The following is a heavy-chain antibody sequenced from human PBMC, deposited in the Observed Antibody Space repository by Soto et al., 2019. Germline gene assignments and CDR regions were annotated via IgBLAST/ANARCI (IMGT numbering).Heavy chain of an antibody. CDR3: ARSPASPYNWDTLENWFDP. J-gene: IGHJ5*02. CDR1: GGSISSSSYY. V-gene: IGHV4-39*01. Sequence: SETLSLTCTVSGGSISSSSYYWGWIRQPPGKGLEWIGSIYYSGGTYYNPSLKSRVTISVDTSKNQFSLKLSSVTAADTAVYYCARSPASPYNWDTLENWFDPWGQGTLVTVSS. CDR2: IYYSGGT. D-gene: IGHD1-20*01.